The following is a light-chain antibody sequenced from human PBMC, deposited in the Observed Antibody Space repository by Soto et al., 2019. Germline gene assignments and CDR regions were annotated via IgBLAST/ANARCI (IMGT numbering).Light chain of an antibody. CDR3: QSYDSNHVV. V-gene: IGLV1-40*01. Sequence: QPVLTQPPSVSGAPGQRVTISCTGSSSNIGANYDVHWYQQLRGTAPKLLIYGNSNRPSGVPDRFSGSRSGTSASLAITGLQAEDEADYFCQSYDSNHVVFGGGTKVTVL. CDR2: GNS. CDR1: SSNIGANYD. J-gene: IGLJ2*01.